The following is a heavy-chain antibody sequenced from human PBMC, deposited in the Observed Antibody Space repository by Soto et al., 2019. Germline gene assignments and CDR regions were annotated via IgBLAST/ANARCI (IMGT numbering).Heavy chain of an antibody. D-gene: IGHD7-27*01. Sequence: EVQLVESGGGLVQPGGSLRLSCAASGFTFSSYAMHWVRQAPGKGLEYVSAISSNGGSTYYANSVKGRFTISRDNSKNTLYLQMGSLRAEDMAVYYCARALGYAFDIWRQGTMVTVSS. V-gene: IGHV3-64*01. CDR2: ISSNGGST. CDR1: GFTFSSYA. J-gene: IGHJ3*02. CDR3: ARALGYAFDI.